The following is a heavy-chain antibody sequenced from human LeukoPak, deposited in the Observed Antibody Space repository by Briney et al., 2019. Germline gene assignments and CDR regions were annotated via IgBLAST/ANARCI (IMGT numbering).Heavy chain of an antibody. V-gene: IGHV3-33*01. CDR2: TGPDGKKT. CDR3: ARQMVEGQQNYYMDV. J-gene: IGHJ6*03. Sequence: PGRSLRLSCAASGFTFNRYGMHWVRQAPGKGLEWVAFTGPDGKKTFYGDSLNGRFTISRDNFEDTVFPQMNTMRAEDTAVYYCARQMVEGQQNYYMDVWGNGTTVTVSS. D-gene: IGHD2-15*01. CDR1: GFTFNRYG.